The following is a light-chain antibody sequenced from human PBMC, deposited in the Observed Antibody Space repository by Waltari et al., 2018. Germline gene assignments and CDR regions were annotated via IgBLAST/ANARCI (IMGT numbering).Light chain of an antibody. J-gene: IGKJ1*01. V-gene: IGKV2-28*01. CDR2: LGA. CDR1: QSLLQRNGNTY. CDR3: MQALQTLWT. Sequence: DIVVTQSPLSLPVTPGEPASISCRSSQSLLQRNGNTYLDWYLQKPGQSPQLLSYLGANGASGVPDRFSGSGAGTDFTLRSSRVESEDVGVYYCMQALQTLWTFGQGTKVEI.